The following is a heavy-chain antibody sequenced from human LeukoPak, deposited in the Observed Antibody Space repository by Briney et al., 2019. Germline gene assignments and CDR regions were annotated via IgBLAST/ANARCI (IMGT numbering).Heavy chain of an antibody. V-gene: IGHV3-48*03. CDR3: ARDLGFATTVGY. J-gene: IGHJ4*02. CDR2: ISSSGSTI. D-gene: IGHD4-23*01. CDR1: GFTFSSYE. Sequence: GGSLRLSCAASGFTFSSYEMNWVRQAPGKGLEWVSYISSSGSTIYYADSVKGRFTISRDNAKNSLYLQMNSLRAEDTAVYYCARDLGFATTVGYWGQGTLVTVSS.